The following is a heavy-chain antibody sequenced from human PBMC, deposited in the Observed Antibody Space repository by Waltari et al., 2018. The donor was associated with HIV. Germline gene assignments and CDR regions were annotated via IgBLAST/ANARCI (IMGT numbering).Heavy chain of an antibody. CDR1: GYTFTSYY. D-gene: IGHD3-22*01. Sequence: QVQLVQSGAEVKKPGASVKVSCKASGYTFTSYYMHWVRQAPGQGLEWVGIINPSGGSTRYAQKFQGRVTMTRDTSTSTVYMELSSLRSEDTAVYYCARGDYYDSSGQWGAAYWGQGTLVTVSS. CDR2: INPSGGST. CDR3: ARGDYYDSSGQWGAAY. V-gene: IGHV1-46*01. J-gene: IGHJ4*02.